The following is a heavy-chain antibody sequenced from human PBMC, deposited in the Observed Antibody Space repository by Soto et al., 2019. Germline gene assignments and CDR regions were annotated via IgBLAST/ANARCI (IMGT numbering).Heavy chain of an antibody. CDR3: ARGRYGDY. V-gene: IGHV1-18*01. D-gene: IGHD1-1*01. CDR1: GYIFTTYG. Sequence: QVHLVQSGAEVKKPGASVKVSCKGSGYIFTTYGITWVRQAPGQGLEWMGWISAHNGNTNYAQKVQGRVTVTRDTSTSTAYMELRNLRSDGTAVYYCARGRYGDYWGQGALVTVSS. CDR2: ISAHNGNT. J-gene: IGHJ4*02.